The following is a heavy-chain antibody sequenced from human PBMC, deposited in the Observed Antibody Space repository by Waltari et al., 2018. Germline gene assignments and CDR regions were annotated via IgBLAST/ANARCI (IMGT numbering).Heavy chain of an antibody. CDR2: INTDTGNP. CDR1: GYTFTNYA. CDR3: AREVVPTSTIVVNWFDP. V-gene: IGHV7-4-1*02. J-gene: IGHJ5*02. Sequence: QVQLVQSGSELKKPGASVKVSCRAIGYTFTNYAIYWVRKAPGQGLEVMGWINTDTGNPTYAQGFTGRFVFSLDTSISTAYLQINSLKAEDTAIYYCAREVVPTSTIVVNWFDPWGQGTLVSVSS. D-gene: IGHD2-21*01.